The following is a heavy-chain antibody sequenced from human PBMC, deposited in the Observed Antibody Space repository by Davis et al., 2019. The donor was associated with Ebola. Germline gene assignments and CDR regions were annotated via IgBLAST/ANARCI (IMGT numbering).Heavy chain of an antibody. CDR1: GFSLSTSGVG. Sequence: SGPTLVKPTQTLTLTCTFSGFSLSTSGVGVGWVRQPPGKALEWLALIYSDDDKRYSSSLKSRLSITKDTSKNQVVLTVTNMDHVDTATYYCAKFRSDDAFDVWGPGTMVTVSS. CDR3: AKFRSDDAFDV. CDR2: IYSDDDK. V-gene: IGHV2-5*02. J-gene: IGHJ3*01.